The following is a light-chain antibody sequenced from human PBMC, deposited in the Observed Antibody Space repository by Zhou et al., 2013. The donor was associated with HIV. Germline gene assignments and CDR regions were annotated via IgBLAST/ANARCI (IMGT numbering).Light chain of an antibody. CDR3: SSYAGSNNLGV. CDR1: SSDLGGLKY. J-gene: IGLJ1*01. Sequence: QSALTQPASVSGSPGQSITISCTGTSSDLGGLKYVSWYQQHPGKAPKLVIHDVNKRPSGVSDRFSGSKSANTASLIISGLQAEDEAHYYCSSYAGSNNLGVFGTGTKVTVL. V-gene: IGLV2-14*03. CDR2: DVN.